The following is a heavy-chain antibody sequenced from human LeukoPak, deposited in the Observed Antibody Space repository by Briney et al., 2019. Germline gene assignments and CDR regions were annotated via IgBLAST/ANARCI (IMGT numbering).Heavy chain of an antibody. CDR3: ARDRSISAAGDTY. V-gene: IGHV3-74*01. Sequence: GGSLRLSCAASGFTFSDYWMHCVRQAPGKGLVWVSRVNRDGSSASYADSVKGRFTISRDNAKNTLSLQMNSLRAEDTAVYCCARDRSISAAGDTYWGQGTLVTVSS. CDR2: VNRDGSSA. CDR1: GFTFSDYW. J-gene: IGHJ4*02. D-gene: IGHD6-13*01.